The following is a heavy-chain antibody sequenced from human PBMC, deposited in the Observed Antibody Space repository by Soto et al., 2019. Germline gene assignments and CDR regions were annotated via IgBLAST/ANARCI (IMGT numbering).Heavy chain of an antibody. CDR2: IIPIFGTP. D-gene: IGHD3-10*01. V-gene: IGHV1-69*01. CDR1: GGIFSTYA. J-gene: IGHJ5*01. Sequence: QVQLVQSGAEVKKPGSSVKVSCKASGGIFSTYAISWLRQAPGQGLEWMGCIIPIFGTPNYAQRFQGRVTITADESTSTAYMELSRLRSEDTAVYYCGRDRDAYGSGNYDNRIDSRGQGTLLTVSS. CDR3: GRDRDAYGSGNYDNRIDS.